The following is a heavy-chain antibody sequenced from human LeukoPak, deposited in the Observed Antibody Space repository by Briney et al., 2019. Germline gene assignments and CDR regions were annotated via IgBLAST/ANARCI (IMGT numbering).Heavy chain of an antibody. Sequence: SETLSLTCTVSGYSISSGYYWGWIRQPPGKGLEWIGEINHSGSTNYNPSLKSRVTISVDTSKNQFSLKLSSVTAADTAVYYCATTGSGSYYDYWGQGTLVTVSS. D-gene: IGHD1-26*01. CDR1: GYSISSGYY. V-gene: IGHV4-38-2*02. CDR2: INHSGST. J-gene: IGHJ4*02. CDR3: ATTGSGSYYDY.